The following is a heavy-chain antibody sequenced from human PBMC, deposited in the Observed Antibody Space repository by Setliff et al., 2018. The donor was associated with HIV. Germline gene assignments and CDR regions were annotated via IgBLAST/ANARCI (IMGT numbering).Heavy chain of an antibody. CDR2: IDYSGSA. CDR1: SGSISSGTYY. D-gene: IGHD3-22*01. CDR3: ARISNGFEPNAFDT. V-gene: IGHV4-31*03. Sequence: ASETLSLTCTVSSGSISSGTYYWSWIRQYPGKGLEWIGYIDYSGSAFYNPSLKSRITISRDTSKNQFSLKMNSVTAADTAVYFCARISNGFEPNAFDTWGLGTMVTVSS. J-gene: IGHJ3*02.